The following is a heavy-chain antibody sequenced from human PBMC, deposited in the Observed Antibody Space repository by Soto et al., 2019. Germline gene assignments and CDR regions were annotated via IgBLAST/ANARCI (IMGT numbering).Heavy chain of an antibody. CDR3: ARMLPTEGFFDS. J-gene: IGHJ4*02. CDR1: GFSLSTSGMC. CDR2: INWDDSK. Sequence: SGPTLVNPTQTLTLTCTFSGFSLSTSGMCVSWIRQPPGKALEWLALINWDDSKYYSTSLRTRLTISKDTSRNLVVLTVTNMDPVDTATYYCARMLPTEGFFDSWGQGTLVTVSS. V-gene: IGHV2-70*13.